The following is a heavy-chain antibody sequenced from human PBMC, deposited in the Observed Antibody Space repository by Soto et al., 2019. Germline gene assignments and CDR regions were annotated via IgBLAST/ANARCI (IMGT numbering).Heavy chain of an antibody. D-gene: IGHD4-17*01. CDR2: ISSSGSTI. Sequence: PGGSLRLSCAASGFAFSDPYMSWIRQAPGKGLEWISYISSSGSTIYYADSVKGRFTISRDNAKKSLYLQMDSLTADDTTVYFCARSPTVTKLEYFQHWGQGTLVTASS. CDR1: GFAFSDPY. J-gene: IGHJ1*01. CDR3: ARSPTVTKLEYFQH. V-gene: IGHV3-11*01.